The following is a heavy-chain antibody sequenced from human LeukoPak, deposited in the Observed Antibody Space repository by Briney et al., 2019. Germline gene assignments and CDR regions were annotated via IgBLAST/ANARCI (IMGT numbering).Heavy chain of an antibody. CDR2: ISGSGGST. D-gene: IGHD3-10*01. V-gene: IGHV3-23*01. Sequence: GGSLRLSCAASGFTFSSHSMNWVRQAPGKGLEWVSAISGSGGSTYYADSVKGRFTISRDNSKNTLYLQVNSLRAEDTAVYYCARDGNFGYDAFDIWGQGTMVTVSS. CDR1: GFTFSSHS. J-gene: IGHJ3*02. CDR3: ARDGNFGYDAFDI.